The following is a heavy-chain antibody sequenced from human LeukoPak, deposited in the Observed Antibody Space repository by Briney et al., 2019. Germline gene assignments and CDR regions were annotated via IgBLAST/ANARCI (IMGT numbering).Heavy chain of an antibody. CDR1: GGSISSYY. Sequence: SETLSLTCTVSGGSISSYYWSWIRQPPGKGLEWIGYIYYSGSTNYNPSLKSRVTISADTSKNQFSLKLSSVTAADTAVYYCARASTVTTPYYYYYYGMDVWGQGTTVTVSS. D-gene: IGHD4-17*01. J-gene: IGHJ6*02. V-gene: IGHV4-59*12. CDR3: ARASTVTTPYYYYYYGMDV. CDR2: IYYSGST.